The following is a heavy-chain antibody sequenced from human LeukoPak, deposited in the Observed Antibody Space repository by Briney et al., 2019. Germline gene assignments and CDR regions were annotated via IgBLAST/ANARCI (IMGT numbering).Heavy chain of an antibody. CDR2: FDPEDGET. D-gene: IGHD6-19*01. CDR3: ATDIPANGGSSGSY. Sequence: ASVKVSCKVSGYTPTELSMHWVRQAPGKGLEWMGGFDPEDGETIYAQKFQGRVTMTEDTSTDTAYMELSSLRSEDAAVYYCATDIPANGGSSGSYWGQGTLVTVSS. J-gene: IGHJ4*02. CDR1: GYTPTELS. V-gene: IGHV1-24*01.